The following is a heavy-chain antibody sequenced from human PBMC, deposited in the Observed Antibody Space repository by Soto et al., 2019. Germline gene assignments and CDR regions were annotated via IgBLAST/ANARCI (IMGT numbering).Heavy chain of an antibody. CDR1: GGSISNNRW. J-gene: IGHJ5*02. CDR2: IHDRGST. CDR3: AGQWAAGYGAFDP. D-gene: IGHD3-9*01. V-gene: IGHV4-4*02. Sequence: QVKLQESGPGLERPLGTLSLTCAVSGGSISNNRWWTWVRQAPGKGLEWIGEIHDRGSTNYNLPLKSRATVSIDRSKNQFSLEMRAVTAADTAVYYCAGQWAAGYGAFDPWGQGTLVTVSS.